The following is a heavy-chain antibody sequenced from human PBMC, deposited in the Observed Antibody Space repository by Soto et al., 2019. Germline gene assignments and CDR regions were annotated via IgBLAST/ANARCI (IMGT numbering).Heavy chain of an antibody. J-gene: IGHJ4*02. CDR3: ARDVVTTRYVDY. V-gene: IGHV4-31*03. Sequence: QVQLQESGPGLVKPSQTLSLTCTVSGGSISSGGYYWSWIRQHPGKGLEWIGYIYYRGRTYYNPSLKSRVTISVDTSKTQFSLKLSSVTAADTAVYYCARDVVTTRYVDYWGQGTLVTVSS. CDR2: IYYRGRT. CDR1: GGSISSGGYY. D-gene: IGHD2-21*02.